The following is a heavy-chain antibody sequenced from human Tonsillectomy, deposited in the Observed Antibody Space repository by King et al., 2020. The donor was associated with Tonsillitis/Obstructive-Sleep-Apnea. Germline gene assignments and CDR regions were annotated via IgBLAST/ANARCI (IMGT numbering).Heavy chain of an antibody. CDR1: GGSFSGYN. CDR3: ARGEKRDIVVVPAALDFDY. D-gene: IGHD2-2*01. J-gene: IGHJ4*02. CDR2: INHSGSI. V-gene: IGHV4-34*01. Sequence: VQLQQWGAGLLKPSETLSLTCGVYGGSFSGYNWSWIRQPPGKGLEWIGEINHSGSINYNPSLKSRVTISVDTSKNQFSLKLSSVTAADTAVYYCARGEKRDIVVVPAALDFDYWGQGTLVTVSS.